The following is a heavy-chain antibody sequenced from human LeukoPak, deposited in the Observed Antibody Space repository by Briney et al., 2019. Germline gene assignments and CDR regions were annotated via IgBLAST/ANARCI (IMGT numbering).Heavy chain of an antibody. J-gene: IGHJ5*02. V-gene: IGHV4-59*11. CDR1: GGSISSHY. Sequence: SETLSLTCTVSGGSISSHYWSWIRQPPGKGLEWIGYIYYSGSTNYNPSLKSRVTISVDTSKNQFSLKLSSVTAADTAVYYCARDRGITPLGWFDPWGQGTLVTVSS. D-gene: IGHD3-10*01. CDR2: IYYSGST. CDR3: ARDRGITPLGWFDP.